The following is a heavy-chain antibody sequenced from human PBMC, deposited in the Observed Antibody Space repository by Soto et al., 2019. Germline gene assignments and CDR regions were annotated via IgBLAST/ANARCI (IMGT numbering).Heavy chain of an antibody. CDR1: GYSFTDFY. V-gene: IGHV1-2*02. CDR3: ARGPLTGFAL. Sequence: QVHLVQSGAEVRKPGASVRVSCKASGYSFTDFYIFWVRQAPGQGPEWMAWVNPNSGGSKSAEKFQGRVSLTTDTPTTPSYMDLKNLTSDDTGVYFCARGPLTGFALWGQGTLVIVSS. J-gene: IGHJ4*02. D-gene: IGHD7-27*01. CDR2: VNPNSGGS.